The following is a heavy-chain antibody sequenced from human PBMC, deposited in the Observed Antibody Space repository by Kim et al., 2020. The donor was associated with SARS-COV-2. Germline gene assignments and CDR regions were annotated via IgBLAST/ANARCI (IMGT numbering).Heavy chain of an antibody. CDR1: GGSISSGGYY. V-gene: IGHV4-31*03. CDR2: IYYSGST. D-gene: IGHD1-26*01. Sequence: SETLSLTCTVSGGSISSGGYYWSWIRQHPGKGLEWIGYIYYSGSTYYNPSLKSRVTISVDTSKNQFSLKLSSVTAADTAVYYCARDRREHDAFDIWGQGTMVTVSS. CDR3: ARDRREHDAFDI. J-gene: IGHJ3*02.